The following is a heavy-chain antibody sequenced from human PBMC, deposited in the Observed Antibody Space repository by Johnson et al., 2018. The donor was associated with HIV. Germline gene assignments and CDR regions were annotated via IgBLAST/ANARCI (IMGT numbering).Heavy chain of an antibody. CDR2: ISYDGGDT. D-gene: IGHD1-14*01. V-gene: IGHV3-30-3*01. J-gene: IGHJ3*02. CDR3: PVDTEAFDI. CDR1: GFTFSSYA. Sequence: MQLVESGGGVVLPGGSLRLSCAASGFTFSSYAMHWVRQAPGKGLEWLAIISYDGGDTWYADSVKGRFTVSRDNSKNTLYLQMNSLRAEDTAVYYCPVDTEAFDIWGQGTMVTVSS.